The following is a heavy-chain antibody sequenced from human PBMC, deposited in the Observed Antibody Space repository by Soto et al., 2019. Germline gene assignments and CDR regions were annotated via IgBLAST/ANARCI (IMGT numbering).Heavy chain of an antibody. J-gene: IGHJ6*03. Sequence: QVQLVQSGAEEKKPGASVKVSCKASGYTFTSYAMHWVREAPGQRLEGMAWINAGNGNTKYSQKPQGRVTITRHTSASTAYMELSSLRSEDTALYYCARTGDHYYYSMDLSGKGTTVIVAS. D-gene: IGHD2-21*02. CDR1: GYTFTSYA. CDR3: ARTGDHYYYSMDL. CDR2: INAGNGNT. V-gene: IGHV1-3*05.